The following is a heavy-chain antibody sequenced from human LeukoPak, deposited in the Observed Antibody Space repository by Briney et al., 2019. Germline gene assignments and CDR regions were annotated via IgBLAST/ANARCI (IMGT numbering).Heavy chain of an antibody. Sequence: GGSLRLSCAASGITFSKAWMSWVRQAPGKGLEWVGRIKSKTDGGTTDYAAPVKGRFTISRDDSKNTLYLQMNSLKTEDTAVYYCIIDGFLQRWFFDYWGQGTLATVSS. J-gene: IGHJ4*02. D-gene: IGHD5-18*01. CDR3: IIDGFLQRWFFDY. CDR2: IKSKTDGGTT. V-gene: IGHV3-15*01. CDR1: GITFSKAW.